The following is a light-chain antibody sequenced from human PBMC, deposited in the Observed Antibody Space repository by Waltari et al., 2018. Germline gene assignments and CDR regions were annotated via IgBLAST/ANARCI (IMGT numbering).Light chain of an antibody. CDR1: QSLVYTDGISY. CDR2: KVS. V-gene: IGKV2-30*01. J-gene: IGKJ5*01. CDR3: MQATHWPVT. Sequence: DVGLTQSPLYLPVTLGQPASISCRSSQSLVYTDGISYLNWFHQRPGQAPRRLIYKVSNRDSGVPDRFSGSGSGTDFTLMISSVEADDVGVYFCMQATHWPVTFGQGTRLEIK.